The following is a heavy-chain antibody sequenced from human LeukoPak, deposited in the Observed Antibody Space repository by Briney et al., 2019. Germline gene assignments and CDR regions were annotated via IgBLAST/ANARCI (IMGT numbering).Heavy chain of an antibody. Sequence: GGSLRLSCAASGFTFSSYSMNWVRQAPGKGLEWVSYISSSSSTIYYADSVKGRFTISRDNAKNSLYLQMNSLRAEDTAVYYCARDPIFGVATVDYRGQGTLVTVSS. CDR1: GFTFSSYS. CDR2: ISSSSSTI. V-gene: IGHV3-48*01. D-gene: IGHD3-3*02. CDR3: ARDPIFGVATVDY. J-gene: IGHJ4*02.